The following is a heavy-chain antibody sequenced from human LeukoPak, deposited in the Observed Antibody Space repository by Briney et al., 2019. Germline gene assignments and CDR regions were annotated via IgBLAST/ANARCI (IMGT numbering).Heavy chain of an antibody. V-gene: IGHV1-2*02. J-gene: IGHJ4*02. D-gene: IGHD6-19*01. CDR2: INPNSGGT. CDR3: AREPRPRGGWFVSN. CDR1: GYRFTDYY. Sequence: ASVKVSCKASGYRFTDYYIHWVQQAPGQGLEWMGWINPNSGGTKYAQKFQGRVTMTRDTSITTAYMEVSRLRSDDTAVYYCAREPRPRGGWFVSNWGQGTLVTVSS.